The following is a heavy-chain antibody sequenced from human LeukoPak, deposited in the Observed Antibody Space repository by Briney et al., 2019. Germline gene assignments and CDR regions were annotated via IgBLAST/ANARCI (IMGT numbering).Heavy chain of an antibody. J-gene: IGHJ3*02. CDR3: AKAKYSSSVSYVYASDI. CDR1: GFTFSSYA. V-gene: IGHV3-23*01. Sequence: PGGSLRLSCAASGFTFSSYAMSWVRQAPGKGLEWVSAISGSGGSTYYADSVKGRFTISRDNSKNTLYLQMNSLRAEDTAVYYCAKAKYSSSVSYVYASDIWGQGTMVTVSS. CDR2: ISGSGGST. D-gene: IGHD6-6*01.